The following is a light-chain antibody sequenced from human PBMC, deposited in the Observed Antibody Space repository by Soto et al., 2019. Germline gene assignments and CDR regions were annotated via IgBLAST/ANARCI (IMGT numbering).Light chain of an antibody. Sequence: QSALTQPASVSGSPGKSITISCTGTSSDVGGYNYVSWYQQHPGKAPKLMIYDVSNRPSGVSNRFSGAKSGNTASLTISGLQAEDEADYYCSSYTSSSPLVVFGGGTKLTVL. V-gene: IGLV2-14*01. CDR3: SSYTSSSPLVV. J-gene: IGLJ2*01. CDR1: SSDVGGYNY. CDR2: DVS.